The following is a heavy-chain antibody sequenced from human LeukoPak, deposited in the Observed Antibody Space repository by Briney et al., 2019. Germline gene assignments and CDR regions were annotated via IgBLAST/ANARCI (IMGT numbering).Heavy chain of an antibody. D-gene: IGHD1-26*01. Sequence: PGGSLRLSCAASGFTFSNYVMNWVRQAPGKGLEWVSSISSSSSYIYYADSVKGRFTISRDNAKNSLYLQMNSLRAEDTAVYYCARDLAARPYYFDYWGQGTLVTVSS. CDR1: GFTFSNYV. J-gene: IGHJ4*02. CDR3: ARDLAARPYYFDY. V-gene: IGHV3-21*01. CDR2: ISSSSSYI.